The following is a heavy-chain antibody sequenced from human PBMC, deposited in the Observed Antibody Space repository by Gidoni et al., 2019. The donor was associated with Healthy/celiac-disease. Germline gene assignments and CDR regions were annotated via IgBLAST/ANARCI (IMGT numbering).Heavy chain of an antibody. V-gene: IGHV1-18*01. CDR1: CYTFTSYG. CDR3: ARDGPYYYDSSGYPVEAFDI. J-gene: IGHJ3*02. CDR2: ISAYNGNT. Sequence: QVQLVQSGAEVKKPGASVKVSCNASCYTFTSYGLSWVRQAPGQGREWMGWISAYNGNTNYAQKLQGRVTMTTDTATSTAYMELRSRRSDDTSVYYCARDGPYYYDSSGYPVEAFDIWGQGTMVTVSS. D-gene: IGHD3-22*01.